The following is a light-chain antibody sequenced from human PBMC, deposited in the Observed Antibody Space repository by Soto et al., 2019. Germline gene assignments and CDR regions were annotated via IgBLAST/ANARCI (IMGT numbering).Light chain of an antibody. CDR3: QQSFTSIFT. J-gene: IGKJ3*01. CDR1: QTFYQA. CDR2: SAT. Sequence: DIQMTQSPSSLSASVGDRVTITCRASQTFYQALNWYHQKPGKAPRLLISSATALQRGVPSRFSGSGYGAEFTLIISSLLPEDFGTYYCQQSFTSIFTFGPGTKVDV. V-gene: IGKV1-39*01.